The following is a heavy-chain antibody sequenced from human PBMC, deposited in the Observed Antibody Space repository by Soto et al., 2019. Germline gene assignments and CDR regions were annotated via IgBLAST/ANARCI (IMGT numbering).Heavy chain of an antibody. CDR2: IYYSGST. CDR1: GGSISSGGYY. CDR3: AREQAYCGGDCYPY. J-gene: IGHJ4*02. Sequence: SETLSLTCTVSGGSISSGGYYWSWIRQHPGKGLEWIGYIYYSGSTYYNPSLKSRVSISVDTSKNQFSLKLSSVTAADTAVYYCAREQAYCGGDCYPYWGQGTLVTVSS. V-gene: IGHV4-31*03. D-gene: IGHD2-21*02.